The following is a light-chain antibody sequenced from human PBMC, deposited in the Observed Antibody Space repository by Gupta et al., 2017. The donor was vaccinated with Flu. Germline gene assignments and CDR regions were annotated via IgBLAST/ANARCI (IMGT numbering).Light chain of an antibody. J-gene: IGKJ2*01. CDR2: GAS. V-gene: IGKV1-6*01. CDR1: QVIGNE. Sequence: PSSLSESLGDRVTITCRASQVIGNELGWYQQKPGRAPKFLIYGASSLQSGVPSRFSGSGSGTDFTLTISSLQPEDFATYYCLQDSKYPRTFGQGTKLLSK. CDR3: LQDSKYPRT.